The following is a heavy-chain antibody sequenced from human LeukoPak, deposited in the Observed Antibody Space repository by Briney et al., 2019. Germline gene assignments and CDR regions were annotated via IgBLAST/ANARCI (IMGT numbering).Heavy chain of an antibody. CDR1: GFTFSSYS. CDR3: AKGGNYYDSSGYYPWDYYYYYMDV. CDR2: ISSSSSTI. V-gene: IGHV3-48*01. J-gene: IGHJ6*03. D-gene: IGHD3-22*01. Sequence: GGSLRLSCAASGFTFSSYSMNWVRQAPGKGLEWVSYISSSSSTIYYADSVKGRFTISRDNAKNSLYLQMNSLRAEDTAVYHCAKGGNYYDSSGYYPWDYYYYYMDVWGKGTTVTISS.